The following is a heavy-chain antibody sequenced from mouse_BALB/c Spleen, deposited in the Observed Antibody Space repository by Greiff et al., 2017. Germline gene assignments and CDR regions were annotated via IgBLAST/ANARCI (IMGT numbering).Heavy chain of an antibody. CDR1: GYTFTSYY. J-gene: IGHJ4*01. CDR3: TRSNYDPYYAMDY. CDR2: INPSNGGT. Sequence: VQLQQSGAELVKPGASVKLSCKASGYTFTSYYMYWVKQRPGQGLEWIGEINPSNGGTNFNEKFKSKATLTVDKSSSTAYMQLSSLTSEDSAVYYCTRSNYDPYYAMDYWGQGTSVTVSS. D-gene: IGHD2-5*01. V-gene: IGHV1S81*02.